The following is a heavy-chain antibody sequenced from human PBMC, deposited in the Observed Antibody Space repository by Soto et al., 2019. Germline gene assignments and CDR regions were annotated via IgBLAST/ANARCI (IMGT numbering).Heavy chain of an antibody. CDR3: ARDRVESGYPEYFQH. J-gene: IGHJ1*01. Sequence: QPGGSLRLSCAASGFTFSSYAMSWVRQAPGKGLEWVSVIYSGGSTYYADSVKGRFTISRDNSKNTLYLQMNSLRAEDTAVYYCARDRVESGYPEYFQHWGQGTLVTVSS. CDR1: GFTFSSYA. CDR2: IYSGGST. V-gene: IGHV3-53*01. D-gene: IGHD3-22*01.